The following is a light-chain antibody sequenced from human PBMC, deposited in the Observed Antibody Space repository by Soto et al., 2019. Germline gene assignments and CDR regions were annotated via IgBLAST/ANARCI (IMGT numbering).Light chain of an antibody. CDR2: GNT. CDR3: LSLDSSLSVV. Sequence: QAVVTQPPSVSGAPGQRVTISCTGSSSNIGAGYDVHWYQQLPGRAPKLLIYGNTNRPSGVPDRFSGSKSGTSASLAITGLQAEDEADYYCLSLDSSLSVVFGGGTKVTVL. J-gene: IGLJ2*01. CDR1: SSNIGAGYD. V-gene: IGLV1-40*01.